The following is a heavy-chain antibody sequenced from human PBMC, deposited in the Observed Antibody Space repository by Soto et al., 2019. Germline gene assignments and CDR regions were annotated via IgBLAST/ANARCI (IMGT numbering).Heavy chain of an antibody. D-gene: IGHD6-6*01. CDR3: ARHPYSSSSGYYYGMDV. Sequence: GESLKISCKGSGYSFTSYWIGWVRQMPGKGLEWMGIIYPGDSDTRYSPSFQGQVTISADKSISTAYLQWSSLKASDTAMYYCARHPYSSSSGYYYGMDVWGQGTTVTVSS. CDR1: GYSFTSYW. J-gene: IGHJ6*02. CDR2: IYPGDSDT. V-gene: IGHV5-51*01.